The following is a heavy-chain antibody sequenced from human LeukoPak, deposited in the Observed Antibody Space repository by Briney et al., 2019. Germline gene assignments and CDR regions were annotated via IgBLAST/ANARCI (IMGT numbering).Heavy chain of an antibody. CDR1: GYTFTGYY. J-gene: IGHJ5*02. D-gene: IGHD2-15*01. CDR3: ARGYCSGGSCYSVENWFDP. CDR2: INPSGGST. Sequence: ASVKVSCKASGYTFTGYYMHWVRQAPGQGLEWMGIINPSGGSTSYAQKFQGRVTMTRDTSISTAYMELSRLRSDDTAVYYCARGYCSGGSCYSVENWFDPWGQGTLVTVSS. V-gene: IGHV1-46*01.